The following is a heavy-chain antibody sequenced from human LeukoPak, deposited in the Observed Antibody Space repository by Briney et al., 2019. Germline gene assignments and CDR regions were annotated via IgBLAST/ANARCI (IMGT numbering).Heavy chain of an antibody. CDR3: AKGGLWSY. V-gene: IGHV3-23*01. CDR2: FSGSGGST. Sequence: GGFLILSCAASGFTFSCYAMSLGRKAPGKGLEMVSAFSGSGGSTYYAASVKRRFTISRDNSKNTLYLQMNSLTAEDTAVYYCAKGGLWSYWGQGTLVTVSS. CDR1: GFTFSCYA. D-gene: IGHD5-18*01. J-gene: IGHJ4*02.